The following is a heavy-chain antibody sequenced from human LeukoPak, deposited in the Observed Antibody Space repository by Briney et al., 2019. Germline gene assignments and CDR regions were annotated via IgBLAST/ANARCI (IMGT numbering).Heavy chain of an antibody. D-gene: IGHD3-22*01. CDR2: IYYSGST. CDR1: GGSISSSSYY. V-gene: IGHV4-39*01. J-gene: IGHJ4*02. Sequence: SETLSLTCTVSGGSISSSSYYWGWIRQPPGKGLEWIGSIYYSGSTYYNPSLKSRVTISVDTSKNQFSLKLSSVTAADTAVYYCASPFLSYYCDSAPGIWGQGTLVTVSS. CDR3: ASPFLSYYCDSAPGI.